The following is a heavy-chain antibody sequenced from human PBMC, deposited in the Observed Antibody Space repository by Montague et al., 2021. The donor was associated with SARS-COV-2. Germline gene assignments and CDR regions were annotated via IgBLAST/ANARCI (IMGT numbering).Heavy chain of an antibody. CDR1: GGSFSDYF. Sequence: SETLSLTCAVYGGSFSDYFWTWIRQPPGKGLEWIGEINHRGTSNYNPSLKGRVSISVDTSKNQFSLYLGSVTAADTAVYYCARGRQHFNMIVVVMTGGGYYFDYWGQGTLVTVSS. CDR2: INHRGTS. D-gene: IGHD3-22*01. J-gene: IGHJ4*02. CDR3: ARGRQHFNMIVVVMTGGGYYFDY. V-gene: IGHV4-34*01.